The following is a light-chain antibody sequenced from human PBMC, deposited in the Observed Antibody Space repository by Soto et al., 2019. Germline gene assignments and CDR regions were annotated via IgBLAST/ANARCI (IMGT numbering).Light chain of an antibody. CDR2: GFS. Sequence: EIVLTQSPGTLSLSPGERATLSCRASHTISSNYLAWYQQKPGQAPRLLMYGFSRRATGLPDRFSGSGSGTDFTLTISRLEPEDFAVYYCQQYETSPPRTFGQGTKVEIK. J-gene: IGKJ1*01. V-gene: IGKV3-20*01. CDR1: HTISSNY. CDR3: QQYETSPPRT.